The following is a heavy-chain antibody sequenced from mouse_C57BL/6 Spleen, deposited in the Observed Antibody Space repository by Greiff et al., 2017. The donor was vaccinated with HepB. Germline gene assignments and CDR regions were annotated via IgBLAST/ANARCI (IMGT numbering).Heavy chain of an antibody. CDR1: GYTFTSYW. CDR2: IHPNSGST. V-gene: IGHV1-64*01. Sequence: QVQLQQPGAELVKPGASVKLSCKASGYTFTSYWMHWVKQRPGQGLEWIGMIHPNSGSTNYNEKFKSKATLTVDKSSSTAYMQRSSLTTEDSAVYYCARWSTTGGGYRGQGTTLTVSS. D-gene: IGHD2-14*01. J-gene: IGHJ2*01. CDR3: ARWSTTGGGY.